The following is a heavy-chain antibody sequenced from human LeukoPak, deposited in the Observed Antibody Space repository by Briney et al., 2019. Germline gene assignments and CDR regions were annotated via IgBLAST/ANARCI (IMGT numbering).Heavy chain of an antibody. CDR1: GFTFSNAW. J-gene: IGHJ6*03. D-gene: IGHD3-3*01. CDR3: TTIPPWSGGIYYYYMDV. Sequence: GGSLRLSCAASGFTFSNAWMSWVRQAPGKGLEWVGRIKSKTDGGATDYAAPVKGRFTISRDDSKNTLYLQMNSLKTEDTAVYYCTTIPPWSGGIYYYYMDVWGKGTTVTVSS. CDR2: IKSKTDGGAT. V-gene: IGHV3-15*01.